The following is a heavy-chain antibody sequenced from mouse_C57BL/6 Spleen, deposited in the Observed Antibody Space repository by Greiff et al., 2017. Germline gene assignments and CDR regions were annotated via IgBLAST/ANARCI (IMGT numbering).Heavy chain of an antibody. D-gene: IGHD1-1*01. CDR2: IYPGSGST. J-gene: IGHJ2*01. CDR1: GYTFTSYW. CDR3: AREVYYGSSY. Sequence: QVQLQQPGAELVRPGSSVKLSCKASGYTFTSYWITWVKQRPGQGLEWIGDIYPGSGSTNYNEKFKSKATLTVDTSSSTAYMQLSSLTSEDSAVYYCAREVYYGSSYWGQGTTLTVSS. V-gene: IGHV1-55*01.